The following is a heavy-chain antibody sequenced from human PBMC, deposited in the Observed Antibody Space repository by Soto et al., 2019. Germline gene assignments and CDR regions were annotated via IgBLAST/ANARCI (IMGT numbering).Heavy chain of an antibody. D-gene: IGHD2-2*01. CDR1: GGSISSSY. CDR2: ISYSGST. V-gene: IGHV4-59*01. CDR3: AKDLRSTSWDGPPDWFDP. J-gene: IGHJ5*02. Sequence: PSETLSLTCTVSGGSISSSYWSWIRQPPGKGLEWIGYISYSGSTKYNPSLKSRITISVDTSKNQFSLKLSSVIAADTAVYYCAKDLRSTSWDGPPDWFDPWGQGTLVTSPQ.